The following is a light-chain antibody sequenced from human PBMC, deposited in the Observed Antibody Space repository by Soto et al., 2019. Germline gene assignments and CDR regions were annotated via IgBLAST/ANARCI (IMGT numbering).Light chain of an antibody. V-gene: IGKV3D-15*01. CDR2: GAS. Sequence: EIVMMQSPATQSVSPGERVTLSCRASQSLYSNLAWYQQKPGQAPRLLIYGASTRATGIPARFSASGSGTEFTLTISSLQSEDFAVYYCQQYNNWPLTFGGGTKLEIK. CDR3: QQYNNWPLT. CDR1: QSLYSN. J-gene: IGKJ4*01.